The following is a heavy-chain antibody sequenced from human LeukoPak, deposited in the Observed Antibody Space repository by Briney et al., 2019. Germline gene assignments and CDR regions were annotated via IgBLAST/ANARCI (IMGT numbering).Heavy chain of an antibody. V-gene: IGHV3-48*01. J-gene: IGHJ4*02. D-gene: IGHD5-12*01. CDR3: ASGEWLFDY. CDR1: GFTFSSYN. CDR2: ISSSSTVL. Sequence: GGSLRLSCAASGFTFSSYNMNWVRQAPGKGLEWISYISSSSTVLYYADSVKGRFAISGDNAKNSLYLQMNSLRAEDTAVYYCASGEWLFDYWGQGTLVTVSS.